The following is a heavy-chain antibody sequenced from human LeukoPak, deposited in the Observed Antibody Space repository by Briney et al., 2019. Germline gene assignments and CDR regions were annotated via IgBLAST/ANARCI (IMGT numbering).Heavy chain of an antibody. CDR2: IYSGGST. Sequence: PGRSLRLSCAASGFTVSSNYMSWVRQAPGKGLEWVSVIYSGGSTYYADSVKGRFTISRHNSKNTLYLQMNSLRAEDTAVYYCARGIVVPAAHQGFDYWGQGTLVTVSS. V-gene: IGHV3-53*04. CDR1: GFTVSSNY. J-gene: IGHJ4*02. D-gene: IGHD2-2*01. CDR3: ARGIVVPAAHQGFDY.